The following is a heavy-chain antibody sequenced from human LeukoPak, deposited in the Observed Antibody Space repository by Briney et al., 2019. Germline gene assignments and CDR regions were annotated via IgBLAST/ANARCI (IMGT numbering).Heavy chain of an antibody. V-gene: IGHV3-30*12. CDR3: ARDVDYANPRHDY. CDR2: IQYDGSNK. CDR1: GLSFSSYG. Sequence: GGSLRLSCAASGLSFSSYGMHWVRQAPGKGLEWVAFIQYDGSNKFYADSVKGRFTISRDNSKNTLYLQMNSLRAEDTAVYYCARDVDYANPRHDYWGQGTLVTVSS. D-gene: IGHD4/OR15-4a*01. J-gene: IGHJ4*02.